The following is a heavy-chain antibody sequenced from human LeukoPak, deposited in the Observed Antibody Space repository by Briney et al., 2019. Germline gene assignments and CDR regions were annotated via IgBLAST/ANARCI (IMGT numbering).Heavy chain of an antibody. V-gene: IGHV1-2*02. Sequence: ASVKVSCKACGYTFTGYYMHWVRQAPGQGLEWMGWINPNSGGTTYAQKFQGRVTMTRDRSTSTVYMELSSLRSEDTAVYYCARDGKTAAGNYCDYWGQGALVTVSS. CDR3: ARDGKTAAGNYCDY. CDR1: GYTFTGYY. D-gene: IGHD6-13*01. J-gene: IGHJ4*02. CDR2: INPNSGGT.